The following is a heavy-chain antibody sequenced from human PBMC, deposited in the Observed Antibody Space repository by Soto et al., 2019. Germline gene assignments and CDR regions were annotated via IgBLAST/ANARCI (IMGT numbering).Heavy chain of an antibody. CDR2: INPNSGGT. J-gene: IGHJ3*02. CDR1: GYTFTGYY. D-gene: IGHD2-2*01. Sequence: ASVKVSCKASGYTFTGYYMHWVRQAPGQGLEWMGWINPNSGGTNYAQKFQGWVTMTRDTSISTAYMELSRLRSDDTAVYYCAREYCISTSCYGLDAFDIWGQGTMVTV. CDR3: AREYCISTSCYGLDAFDI. V-gene: IGHV1-2*04.